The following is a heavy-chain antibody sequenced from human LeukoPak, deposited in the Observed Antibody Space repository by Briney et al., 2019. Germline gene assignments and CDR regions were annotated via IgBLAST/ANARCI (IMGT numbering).Heavy chain of an antibody. D-gene: IGHD5-18*01. V-gene: IGHV4-4*07. CDR2: IYTSGST. J-gene: IGHJ6*03. CDR1: GGSISSYF. CDR3: AREDRYSYGYGYYHYYMDV. Sequence: SETLSLTCTVSGGSISSYFWSWIRQPAGKGLEWIGRIYTSGSTKYNPSLKSRVTISLDTSKNQFSLKLSSVTATDTAVYHCAREDRYSYGYGYYHYYMDVWGKGTTVTISS.